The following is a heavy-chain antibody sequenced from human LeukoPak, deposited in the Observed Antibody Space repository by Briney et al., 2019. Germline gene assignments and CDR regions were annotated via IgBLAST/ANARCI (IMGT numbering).Heavy chain of an antibody. CDR1: GYTFTGYY. Sequence: GASVKVSCKASGYTFTGYYMHWVRQAPGQGLEWMGRINPNSGGTNYAQKFQGRVTMTWDTSISTAYMELSRLRSDDTAVYYCARWRYSGYDFGYWGQGTLVTVSS. J-gene: IGHJ4*02. V-gene: IGHV1-2*06. CDR3: ARWRYSGYDFGY. CDR2: INPNSGGT. D-gene: IGHD5-12*01.